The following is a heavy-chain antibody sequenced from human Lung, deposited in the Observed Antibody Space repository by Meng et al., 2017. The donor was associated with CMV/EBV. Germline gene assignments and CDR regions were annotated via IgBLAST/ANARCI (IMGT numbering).Heavy chain of an antibody. CDR3: ARTYCSGGSCSSIFDY. J-gene: IGHJ4*02. D-gene: IGHD2-15*01. CDR1: YTFTGYY. Sequence: YTFTGYYMQWVRQAHGQGLEWMGWINPNSGGKNYAKKLQGRVTMTRDTSISTAYMELSRLRSDDTAVYYCARTYCSGGSCSSIFDYWGQGTLVTVSS. V-gene: IGHV1-2*02. CDR2: INPNSGGK.